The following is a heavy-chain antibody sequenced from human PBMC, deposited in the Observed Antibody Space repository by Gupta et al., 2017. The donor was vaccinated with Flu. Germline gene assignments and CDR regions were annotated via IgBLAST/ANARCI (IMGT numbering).Heavy chain of an antibody. CDR2: INQSGSS. J-gene: IGHJ5*02. CDR3: ARGVGGTIGP. V-gene: IGHV4-34*01. Sequence: QVQLQQWGAGLLKPSETLSLTCAVYGGSFSRYYWTWIRQAPGKGLEWIGEINQSGSSTYSPSLKSRVTMSLDTSKNHFSLKLSSLTAADTAVYYCARGVGGTIGPWVQGTLVTVSS. CDR1: GGSFSRYY. D-gene: IGHD2-21*02.